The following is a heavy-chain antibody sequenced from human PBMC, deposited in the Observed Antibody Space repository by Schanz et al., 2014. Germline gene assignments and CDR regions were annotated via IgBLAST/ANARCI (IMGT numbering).Heavy chain of an antibody. D-gene: IGHD2-21*01. CDR2: LYINAGST. V-gene: IGHV3-23*01. Sequence: EVRLLESGGGLVQPGGSLRLSCAASGFSFSGSGMHWVRQAPGKGLEWISSLYINAGSTRYADSVKGRFFISRDSSKNTLFLQMNSLRADDTAIYFCARDEGRDGYNLAFDVWGQGTLVTVSS. J-gene: IGHJ3*01. CDR3: ARDEGRDGYNLAFDV. CDR1: GFSFSGSG.